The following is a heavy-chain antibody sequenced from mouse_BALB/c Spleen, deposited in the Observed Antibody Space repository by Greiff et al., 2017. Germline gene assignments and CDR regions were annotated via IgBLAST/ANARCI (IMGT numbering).Heavy chain of an antibody. J-gene: IGHJ3*01. CDR3: ARDNTTATGFAY. D-gene: IGHD1-2*01. V-gene: IGHV7-3*02. CDR1: GFTFTDYY. Sequence: DVMLVESGGGLVQPGGSLRLSCATSGFTFTDYYMSWVRQPPGKALEWLGFIRNKANGYTTEYSASVKGRFTISRDNSQSILYLQMNTLRAEDSATYYCARDNTTATGFAYWGQGTLVTVSA. CDR2: IRNKANGYTT.